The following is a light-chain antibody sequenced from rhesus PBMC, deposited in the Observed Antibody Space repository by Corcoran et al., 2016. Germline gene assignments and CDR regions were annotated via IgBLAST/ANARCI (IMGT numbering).Light chain of an antibody. CDR3: LQSTSSYS. Sequence: DIVLTQSQASLAASPGQRATITCRVNGSVDAFGINLIQWYQLKPGHPPKLLIHQASNNAAGVPVRSSGSGSGTDFTLTISPMEADDAADYYCLQSTSSYSFGQGTKVEIK. CDR1: GSVDAFGINL. V-gene: IGKV7-13*01. CDR2: QAS. J-gene: IGKJ2*01.